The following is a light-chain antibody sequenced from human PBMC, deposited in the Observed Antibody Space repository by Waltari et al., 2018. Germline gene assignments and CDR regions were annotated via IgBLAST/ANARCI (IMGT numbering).Light chain of an antibody. CDR2: EVT. V-gene: IGLV2-23*02. CDR1: RSDVGTYDL. CDR3: CSCAGVTPYVL. J-gene: IGLJ2*01. Sequence: QSALTQPASVSGSPGQSITISCAGSRSDVGTYDLVSWYQQHPGKAPKLIIYEVTKRPSWVPDRFSGSKSGNTASLTISGLQAADEADYYCCSCAGVTPYVLFGGGTKVTVL.